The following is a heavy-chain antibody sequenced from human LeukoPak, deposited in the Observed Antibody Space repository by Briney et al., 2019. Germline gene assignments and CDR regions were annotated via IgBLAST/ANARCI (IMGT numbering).Heavy chain of an antibody. CDR3: AKDYGGYLFDY. D-gene: IGHD4-23*01. CDR2: ITDSGIGT. Sequence: PGGSLRLSCAASGFTFSSYAMNWVRQAPGKGLEWVSAITDSGIGTHYADSVMGRFTISRDNSKNTLCLQMNSLRAEDTAVYYCAKDYGGYLFDYWGQGTLVTVSS. CDR1: GFTFSSYA. V-gene: IGHV3-23*01. J-gene: IGHJ4*02.